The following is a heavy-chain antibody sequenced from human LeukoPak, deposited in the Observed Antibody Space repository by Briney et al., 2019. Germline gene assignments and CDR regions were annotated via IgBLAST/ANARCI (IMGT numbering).Heavy chain of an antibody. CDR1: GFTFSSYN. CDR2: IDSSSRYI. Sequence: NPGGSLRLSCAASGFTFSSYNMDWVRQAPGKGLEWVSFIDSSSRYIYQADSVKGRFTISRDNAKSSVFLQMNSLRAEDTAVYYCARDGGHCTSTSCPPPDYWGQGTLVTVSS. D-gene: IGHD2-2*01. V-gene: IGHV3-21*01. CDR3: ARDGGHCTSTSCPPPDY. J-gene: IGHJ4*02.